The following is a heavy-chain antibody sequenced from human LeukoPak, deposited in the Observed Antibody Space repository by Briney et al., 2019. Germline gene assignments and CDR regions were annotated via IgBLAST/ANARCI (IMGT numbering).Heavy chain of an antibody. V-gene: IGHV4-59*01. Sequence: SSETLSLTCTVSGGSISSYYWSWIRQPPGKGLGWIGYIYYSGSTNYNPSLKSRVTISVDTSKNQFSLKLSSVTAADTAVYYCAREGYYDIFDYWGQGTLVTVSS. CDR2: IYYSGST. D-gene: IGHD3-9*01. J-gene: IGHJ4*02. CDR3: AREGYYDIFDY. CDR1: GGSISSYY.